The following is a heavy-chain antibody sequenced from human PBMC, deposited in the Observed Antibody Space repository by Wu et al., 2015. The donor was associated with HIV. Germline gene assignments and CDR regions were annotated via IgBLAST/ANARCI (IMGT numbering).Heavy chain of an antibody. Sequence: QVQLVQSGTEVKKPGSSVKVSCKTSGGTFSTNAISWVRQAPGQGLEWMGWINPASGSTILSDHFQGRLTVTRDTSVNTAYMELDTLMSGDTAVYYCARDATPVTTEFDCWGQGTLVTVSS. CDR2: INPASGST. CDR1: GGTFSTNA. J-gene: IGHJ4*02. CDR3: ARDATPVTTEFDC. V-gene: IGHV1-2*02. D-gene: IGHD4-17*01.